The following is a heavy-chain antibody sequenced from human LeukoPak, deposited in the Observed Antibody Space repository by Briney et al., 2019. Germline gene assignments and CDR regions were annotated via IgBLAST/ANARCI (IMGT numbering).Heavy chain of an antibody. Sequence: ASVKVSCKASGYTFTGYYMHWVRQAPGQGLEWMGWINPNSGGTNYAPKFQGRVNMTSDTSITTAYMELSRLRSDDTAVYYCARVRPFGYQLPDFDYWGQGTLVTVSS. CDR2: INPNSGGT. V-gene: IGHV1-2*02. CDR3: ARVRPFGYQLPDFDY. J-gene: IGHJ4*02. CDR1: GYTFTGYY. D-gene: IGHD2-2*01.